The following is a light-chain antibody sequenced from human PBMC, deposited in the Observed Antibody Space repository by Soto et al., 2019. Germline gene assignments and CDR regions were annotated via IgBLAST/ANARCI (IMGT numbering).Light chain of an antibody. CDR2: DAS. CDR1: QSISGC. Sequence: DIQMTQSPSTLSAFVGDRVTITCRGSQSISGCLAWYQQKPGKAPKLLIYDASSLESGVPSRFSGSGSGTDFTLTISSLQPDDFATYYCQQYDSSWTFGQGTKVDI. J-gene: IGKJ1*01. V-gene: IGKV1-5*01. CDR3: QQYDSSWT.